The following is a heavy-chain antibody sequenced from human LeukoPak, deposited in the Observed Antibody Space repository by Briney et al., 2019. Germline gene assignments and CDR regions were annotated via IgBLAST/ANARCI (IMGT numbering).Heavy chain of an antibody. D-gene: IGHD6-13*01. CDR1: GGSISSGGYY. CDR2: IYHSGST. J-gene: IGHJ4*02. CDR3: ARVLAAAAPYFDY. Sequence: SQTLSLTCTVSGGSISSGGYYWSWIRQPPGKGLEWIGYIYHSGSTYYNPSLKSRVTISVGRSKNQFSLKLSSVTAADTAVYYCARVLAAAAPYFDYWAREPWSPSPQ. V-gene: IGHV4-30-2*01.